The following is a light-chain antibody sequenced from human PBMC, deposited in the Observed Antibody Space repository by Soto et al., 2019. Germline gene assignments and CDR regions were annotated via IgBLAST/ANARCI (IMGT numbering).Light chain of an antibody. J-gene: IGKJ1*01. Sequence: DIQMTQSPSTLSASVGDRVTITCRASQNINEWLAWYQQKPGKAPKFLIYDASILESGGPSRFSGSGSGTEFTLTISSLQTDDFTTYYCQRYNSYSRTFGQGTKVEIK. CDR3: QRYNSYSRT. CDR1: QNINEW. V-gene: IGKV1-5*01. CDR2: DAS.